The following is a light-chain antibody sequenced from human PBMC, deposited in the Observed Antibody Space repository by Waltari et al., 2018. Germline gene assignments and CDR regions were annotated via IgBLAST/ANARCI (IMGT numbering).Light chain of an antibody. V-gene: IGLV2-14*01. CDR2: EVS. Sequence: QSALTQPASVSGSPGQSLTISCTGTSSDVGGYIHVSWYQQHPGKAPKLMIYEVSNRPSGVSNRFSGSKSGNTASLTISGLQAEDEADYYCSSYTSSSTRVFGGGTKLTVL. CDR1: SSDVGGYIH. J-gene: IGLJ3*02. CDR3: SSYTSSSTRV.